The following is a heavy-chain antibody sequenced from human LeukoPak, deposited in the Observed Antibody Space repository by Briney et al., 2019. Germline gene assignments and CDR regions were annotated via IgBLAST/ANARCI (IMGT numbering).Heavy chain of an antibody. D-gene: IGHD6-19*01. CDR1: GGALSDYT. V-gene: IGHV1-69*16. CDR3: ARDGLLTRAGMDV. J-gene: IGHJ6*03. CDR2: ILPMLGTA. Sequence: ASVPVSCQSSGGALSDYTISWVRQAPGQGLAWMGAILPMLGTAKYAHSLHGRVTITTEDSSSTVYMELSSLRFEDTASYFCARDGLLTRAGMDVWGKGTTVTVSS.